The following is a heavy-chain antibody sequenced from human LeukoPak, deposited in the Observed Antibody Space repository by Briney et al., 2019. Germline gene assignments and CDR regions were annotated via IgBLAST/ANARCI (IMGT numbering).Heavy chain of an antibody. D-gene: IGHD6-19*01. J-gene: IGHJ4*02. Sequence: GASVKVSCKASGYTFTTHDINWVRQATGQGLEWLGWISAYNGNTNYAQKLQGRVTMTTDTSTSTAYMELRSLRSDDTAVYYCARDPTYSSGWYGTGYDYWGQGTLVTVSS. CDR3: ARDPTYSSGWYGTGYDY. CDR2: ISAYNGNT. CDR1: GYTFTTHD. V-gene: IGHV1-18*01.